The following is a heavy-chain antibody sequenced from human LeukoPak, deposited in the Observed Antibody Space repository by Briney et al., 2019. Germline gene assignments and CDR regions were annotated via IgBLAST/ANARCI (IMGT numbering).Heavy chain of an antibody. CDR2: INPNSGGT. V-gene: IGHV1-2*02. Sequence: ASVKVSCKASGYTFTGYYMHWVRQAPGQGLEWMGWINPNSGGTNYAQKFQGRVTMTRDTSISTAYMELSRLRSDDTAVYYCARVAGSGWYGDYWGQGTLVTVSS. J-gene: IGHJ4*02. D-gene: IGHD6-19*01. CDR3: ARVAGSGWYGDY. CDR1: GYTFTGYY.